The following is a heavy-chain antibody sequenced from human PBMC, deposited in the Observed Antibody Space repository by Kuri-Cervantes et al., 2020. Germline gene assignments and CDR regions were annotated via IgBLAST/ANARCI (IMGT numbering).Heavy chain of an antibody. J-gene: IGHJ4*02. CDR1: GFTFSSYA. CDR2: ISYDGSNK. D-gene: IGHD4-17*01. V-gene: IGHV3-30-3*01. CDR3: ARDSYGDYLDYYFDY. Sequence: SLKISCAASGFTFSSYAMHWVRQAPGKGLEWVAVISYDGSNKYYADSVKGRFTISRDNSKNTLYLQMNSLRAEDTAVYYCARDSYGDYLDYYFDYWGQGTLVTVSS.